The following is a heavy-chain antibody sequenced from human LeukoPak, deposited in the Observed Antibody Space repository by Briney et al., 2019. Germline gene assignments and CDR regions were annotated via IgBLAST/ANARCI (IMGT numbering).Heavy chain of an antibody. J-gene: IGHJ6*03. CDR3: ARLRGPKYYYYYVDV. CDR2: IYTSGST. V-gene: IGHV4-4*07. Sequence: PSETLSLTCTVSGGSISSYYWSWIRQPAGKGLEWIGRIYTSGSTNYNPSLKSRVTISIDTSKNQFSLKLNSVTAADTAVYYCARLRGPKYYYYYVDVWGKGTTVTVSS. D-gene: IGHD2-15*01. CDR1: GGSISSYY.